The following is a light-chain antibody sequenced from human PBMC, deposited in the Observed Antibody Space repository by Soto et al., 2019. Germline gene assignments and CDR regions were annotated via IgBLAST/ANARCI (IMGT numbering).Light chain of an antibody. CDR1: QSLSSY. J-gene: IGKJ4*01. CDR2: DAS. CDR3: QQRSNWPLT. Sequence: EIVLTQSPATLSLSPGERATLSCRASQSLSSYLAWYQQKPGPAPRLLIYDASNRATGIPARFSGSGSGTDFTLTIISLEPEDFSVYSCQQRSNWPLTFGGGTKVEIK. V-gene: IGKV3-11*01.